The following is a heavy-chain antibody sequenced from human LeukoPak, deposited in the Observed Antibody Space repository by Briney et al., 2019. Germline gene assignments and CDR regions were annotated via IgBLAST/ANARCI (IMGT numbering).Heavy chain of an antibody. D-gene: IGHD3-16*02. J-gene: IGHJ4*02. Sequence: SETLSLTCTVSGGSISSSSYYWGWIRQPPGTGLEWIGSVYCSGSTYYNPSLKSRVTISVDTSKNQFSLKLISVTAADAAVYYCARAYDYVWGSYRSSPNFDYWGQGTLVTVSS. CDR3: ARAYDYVWGSYRSSPNFDY. V-gene: IGHV4-39*07. CDR2: VYCSGST. CDR1: GGSISSSSYY.